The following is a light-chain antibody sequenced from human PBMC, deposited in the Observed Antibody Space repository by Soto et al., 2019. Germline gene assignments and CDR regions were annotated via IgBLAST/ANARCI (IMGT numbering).Light chain of an antibody. J-gene: IGLJ1*01. Sequence: QAVVTQPPSVSGAPGQRVTISCIGSSSNSGAGYDVHWYQQLPGTTPKLLIYGNNNRPSGVPDRFSGSKSGNSASLAITGLQAEDEADYYCQSYDNSLLYVFGTGTKVTVL. CDR2: GNN. V-gene: IGLV1-40*01. CDR1: SSNSGAGYD. CDR3: QSYDNSLLYV.